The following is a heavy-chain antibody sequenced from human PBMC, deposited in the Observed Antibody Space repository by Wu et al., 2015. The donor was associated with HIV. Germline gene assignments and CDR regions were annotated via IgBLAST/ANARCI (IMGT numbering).Heavy chain of an antibody. D-gene: IGHD1-14*01. J-gene: IGHJ6*03. CDR1: GYTFTSHY. CDR2: IRPDSGAT. Sequence: QVHLVQSGAEVKKPGASVRISCKASGYTFTSHYIHWVRQAPGQGLEWMGWIRPDSGATNYAEKFEDRVTMTRDASISTAYMQLNRLRSDDTAVYYCARRPPHQFYMDVWGKGTTVTVSS. V-gene: IGHV1-2*02. CDR3: ARRPPHQFYMDV.